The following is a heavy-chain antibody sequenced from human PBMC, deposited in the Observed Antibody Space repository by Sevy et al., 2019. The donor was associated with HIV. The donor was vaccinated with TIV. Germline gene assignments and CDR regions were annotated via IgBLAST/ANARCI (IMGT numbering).Heavy chain of an antibody. CDR1: GFTFSSYW. Sequence: GGSLILSCAASGFTFSSYWMHWVRQAPGKGLVWVSRINSDGSSTSYTDSVKGRFTISRDNAKNTLYLQMNSLRAEDTAVYYCARGGGTYYDFWSGYGEAFDAFDIWGQGTMVTVSS. CDR3: ARGGGTYYDFWSGYGEAFDAFDI. D-gene: IGHD3-3*01. CDR2: INSDGSST. V-gene: IGHV3-74*01. J-gene: IGHJ3*02.